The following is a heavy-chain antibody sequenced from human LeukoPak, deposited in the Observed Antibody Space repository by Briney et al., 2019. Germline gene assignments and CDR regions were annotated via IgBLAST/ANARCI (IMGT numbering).Heavy chain of an antibody. J-gene: IGHJ4*02. CDR2: ISHDGNNK. D-gene: IGHD1-26*01. Sequence: PGGSLRLSCAASGFTFSSYAMHWVRQAPGKGLEWVAVISHDGNNKYCADSVKGRFTISRDNSKNTLYLQMNSLRAEDTAVYYCARVLVGATLDYWGQGTLVTVSS. V-gene: IGHV3-30-3*01. CDR3: ARVLVGATLDY. CDR1: GFTFSSYA.